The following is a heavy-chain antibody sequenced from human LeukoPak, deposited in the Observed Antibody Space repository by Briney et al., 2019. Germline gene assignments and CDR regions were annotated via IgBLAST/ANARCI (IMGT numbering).Heavy chain of an antibody. CDR3: ARRRVGYSSSFAP. V-gene: IGHV4-34*01. J-gene: IGHJ5*02. CDR1: GGSFSGYY. Sequence: SETLSLTCAVYGGSFSGYYWSWIRQPPGKGLEWIGEINHSGSTNYNPSLKSRVTISVDTSKNQFSLKLSSVTAADTAVYYCARRRVGYSSSFAPWGQGTLVTVSS. CDR2: INHSGST. D-gene: IGHD6-13*01.